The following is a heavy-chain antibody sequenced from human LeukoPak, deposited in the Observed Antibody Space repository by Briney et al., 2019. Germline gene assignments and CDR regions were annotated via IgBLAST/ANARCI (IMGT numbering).Heavy chain of an antibody. Sequence: SVKVSCKASGYTFNSYDINWVRQAPGQGLEWMGRIIPILGIANYAQKFQGRVTITADKSTSTAYMELSSLRSEDTAVYYCAREGRRFGQSDYWGQGTLVTVSS. D-gene: IGHD3-10*01. CDR1: GYTFNSYD. CDR3: AREGRRFGQSDY. CDR2: IIPILGIA. J-gene: IGHJ4*02. V-gene: IGHV1-69*04.